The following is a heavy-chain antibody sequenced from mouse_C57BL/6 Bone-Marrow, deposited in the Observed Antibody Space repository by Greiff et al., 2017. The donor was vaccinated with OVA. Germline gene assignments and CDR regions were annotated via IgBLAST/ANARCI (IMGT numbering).Heavy chain of an antibody. CDR3: AITRVVATRYFDV. V-gene: IGHV1-9*01. J-gene: IGHJ1*03. D-gene: IGHD1-1*01. CDR2: ILPGSGST. Sequence: QVQLKESGAELMKPGASVKLSCKATGYTFTGYWIEWVKQRPGHGLEWIGEILPGSGSTNYNEKFKGKATFTADTSSNTAYMQLSSLTPEDSAIFICAITRVVATRYFDVWGTGTTVTVSS. CDR1: GYTFTGYW.